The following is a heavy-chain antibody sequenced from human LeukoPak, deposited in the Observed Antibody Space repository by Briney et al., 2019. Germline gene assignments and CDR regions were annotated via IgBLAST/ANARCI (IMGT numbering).Heavy chain of an antibody. Sequence: GGSLRLSCAASGFTFGRYTMTWVRQAPGRGLEWVSSISSNSAYIYYADSLRGRLTISRDNAKNSPYLQVDSLGADDTAVYYCAREGGFHYDSSGDAFDIWGQGTMVTVSS. D-gene: IGHD3-22*01. CDR1: GFTFGRYT. J-gene: IGHJ3*02. CDR3: AREGGFHYDSSGDAFDI. CDR2: ISSNSAYI. V-gene: IGHV3-21*01.